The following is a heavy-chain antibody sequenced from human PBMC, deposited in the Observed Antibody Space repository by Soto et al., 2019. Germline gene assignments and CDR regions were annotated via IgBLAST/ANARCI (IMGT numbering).Heavy chain of an antibody. CDR1: GFTFSDDA. CDR3: AQVMNSGWYLAY. CDR2: ISGSGGTT. D-gene: IGHD6-19*01. J-gene: IGHJ4*02. Sequence: VGSLRLSCAASGFTFSDDAMSWVRQAPGKGLEWVSAISGSGGTTYYADSVKGRFTISRDNSKNTMYLQVNSLRAEDTAIYYCAQVMNSGWYLAYWGQGTLVTVSS. V-gene: IGHV3-23*01.